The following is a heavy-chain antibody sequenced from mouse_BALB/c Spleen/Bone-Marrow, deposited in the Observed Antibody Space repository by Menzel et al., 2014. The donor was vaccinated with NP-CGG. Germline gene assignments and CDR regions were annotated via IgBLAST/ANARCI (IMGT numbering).Heavy chain of an antibody. CDR3: ARAEGYDYDWFAY. CDR2: IYPYNGGT. Sequence: VQLQQSGPELVKPGASVKISCKASGYTFTDYNMHWVKQSHGKSLEWIGYIYPYNGGTGYNQKFKSKATLTADNSSSTAYMELRSLTSEHSAVYYCARAEGYDYDWFAYWGQGTLVTVSA. CDR1: GYTFTDYN. V-gene: IGHV1S29*02. D-gene: IGHD2-4*01. J-gene: IGHJ3*01.